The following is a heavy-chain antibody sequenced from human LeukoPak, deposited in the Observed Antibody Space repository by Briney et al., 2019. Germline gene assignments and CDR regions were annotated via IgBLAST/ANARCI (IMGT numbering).Heavy chain of an antibody. CDR1: GYTFTSYG. V-gene: IGHV1-18*01. CDR2: ISVYNGNT. D-gene: IGHD1-26*01. Sequence: ASVKVSCKASGYTFTSYGISWVRQAPGQGLEWMGWISVYNGNTNYAQKLQGRVTMTTDISTSTAYMELRSLRSDDTAVYYCARDDQPGVGATDSNWFDPWGQGTLVTVSS. CDR3: ARDDQPGVGATDSNWFDP. J-gene: IGHJ5*02.